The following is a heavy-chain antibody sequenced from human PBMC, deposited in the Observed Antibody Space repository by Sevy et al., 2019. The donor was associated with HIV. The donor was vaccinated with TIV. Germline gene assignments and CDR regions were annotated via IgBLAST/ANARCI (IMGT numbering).Heavy chain of an antibody. Sequence: SETLSLTCTVSGDSISGYYWSWIRQPPGKGLEWIGHIYYTRSTNYNPSLKSRVTISKDTSKNQFSLKLSSVTAADTAVYYCARDSPQHYYGMDVWGQGTTVTVSS. CDR1: GDSISGYY. V-gene: IGHV4-59*01. CDR3: ARDSPQHYYGMDV. J-gene: IGHJ6*02. CDR2: IYYTRST.